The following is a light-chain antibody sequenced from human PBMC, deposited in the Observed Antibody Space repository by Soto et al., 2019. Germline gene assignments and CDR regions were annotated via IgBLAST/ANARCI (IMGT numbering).Light chain of an antibody. CDR3: QQYFSTPLT. J-gene: IGKJ3*01. V-gene: IGKV4-1*01. Sequence: DIVMTQSPDSLAVSLGERATINCKSSQSVLYSSNSKNYLAWYQQEPGQPPKLLIYWASTRESGVPDRFSGSGSGTDFTLTISSLQAEDVAVYYCQQYFSTPLTFGPGTKVDIK. CDR2: WAS. CDR1: QSVLYSSNSKNY.